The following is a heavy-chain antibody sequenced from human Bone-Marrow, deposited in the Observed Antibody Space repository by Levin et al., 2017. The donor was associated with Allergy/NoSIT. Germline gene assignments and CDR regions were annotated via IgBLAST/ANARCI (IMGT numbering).Heavy chain of an antibody. Sequence: SQTLSLTCTVSGGSISTNYWTWIRQPPGKRLEWLGYIYYRGTINYNPSLKSRVAVSIDTTKNQFSLNLTSVTAADTAGYYCARGDRNHGSGSYVYWGQGTLVIVSS. J-gene: IGHJ4*02. CDR2: IYYRGTI. CDR3: ARGDRNHGSGSYVY. CDR1: GGSISTNY. V-gene: IGHV4-59*01. D-gene: IGHD3-10*01.